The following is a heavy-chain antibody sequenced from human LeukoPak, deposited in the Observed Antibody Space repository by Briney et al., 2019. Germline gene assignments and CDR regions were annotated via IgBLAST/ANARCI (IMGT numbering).Heavy chain of an antibody. D-gene: IGHD6-19*01. CDR2: ISGSGGTT. J-gene: IGHJ4*02. V-gene: IGHV3-23*01. CDR1: GFTFTSYA. Sequence: GGSLRLSCAASGFTFTSYAMSWVRQAPGKGLEWVSVISGSGGTTYYADSVKGRFTISRDNAKKSLDLQMNSLRAEDTAFYYCAKVRGTYSSGYFFDYWGQGTLVTVSS. CDR3: AKVRGTYSSGYFFDY.